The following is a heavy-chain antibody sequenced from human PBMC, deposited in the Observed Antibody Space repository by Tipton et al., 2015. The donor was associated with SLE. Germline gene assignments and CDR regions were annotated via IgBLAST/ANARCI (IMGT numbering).Heavy chain of an antibody. J-gene: IGHJ4*02. CDR2: IYYSGST. CDR3: ARGNTIFGVGY. V-gene: IGHV4-31*02. D-gene: IGHD3-3*01. Sequence: LRLSCTVSGGSVSSGSYYWSWIRQPPGKGLEWIGYIYYSGSTYYNPSLKSRVTISVDTSKNQFSLKLSSVTAADTAVYYCARGNTIFGVGYWGQGTLVTVSS. CDR1: GGSVSSGSYY.